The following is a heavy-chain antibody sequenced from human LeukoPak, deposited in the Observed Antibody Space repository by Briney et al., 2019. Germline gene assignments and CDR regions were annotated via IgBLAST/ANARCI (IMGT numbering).Heavy chain of an antibody. V-gene: IGHV3-21*01. J-gene: IGHJ4*02. CDR1: GFTFSSYS. CDR3: ATILTGYYLIDY. Sequence: GGSLRLSCAASGFTFSSYSMNWVRQAPGKGLEWVLSISSSSSYIYYADSVKGRFTISRDNAKNSLYLQMNSLRAEDTAVYYCATILTGYYLIDYWGQGTLVTVSS. D-gene: IGHD3-9*01. CDR2: ISSSSSYI.